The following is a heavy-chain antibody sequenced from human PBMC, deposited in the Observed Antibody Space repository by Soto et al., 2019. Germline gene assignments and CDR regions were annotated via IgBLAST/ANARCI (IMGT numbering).Heavy chain of an antibody. J-gene: IGHJ5*02. D-gene: IGHD5-18*01. V-gene: IGHV3-23*01. CDR3: AKDPSSFYRQLDWFDP. Sequence: GGSLRLSCAASGFTFSSYAMIWVRQAPGKGLEWVSAISGSGGSTYYADSVKGRFTISRDNSKNTLYLQMNSLRAEDTAVYYCAKDPSSFYRQLDWFDPWGQGTLVTVSS. CDR2: ISGSGGST. CDR1: GFTFSSYA.